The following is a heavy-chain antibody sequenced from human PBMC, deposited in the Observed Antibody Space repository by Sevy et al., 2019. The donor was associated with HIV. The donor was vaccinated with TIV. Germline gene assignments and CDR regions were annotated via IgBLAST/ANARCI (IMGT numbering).Heavy chain of an antibody. J-gene: IGHJ4*02. Sequence: GGSLRLSCAASGFTFSSYSMNWVRQAPGKGLEWISYISSSSSTIYYADSVKGRFTISRDDSKDTLYLQMNSLKTEDTAVYYCATERWGFFETSSRYLLPYFDSWGQGTLVTVSS. D-gene: IGHD5-12*01. CDR2: ISSSSSTI. CDR1: GFTFSSYS. V-gene: IGHV3-48*01. CDR3: ATERWGFFETSSRYLLPYFDS.